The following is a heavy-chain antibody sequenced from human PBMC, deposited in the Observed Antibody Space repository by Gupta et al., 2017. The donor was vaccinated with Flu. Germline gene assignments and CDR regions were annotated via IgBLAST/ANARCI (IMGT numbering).Heavy chain of an antibody. J-gene: IGHJ4*02. D-gene: IGHD3-22*01. V-gene: IGHV3-23*01. CDR3: AKGATYYYDSSGYYYFDY. CDR1: GFTFSSYA. CDR2: ISGSGGST. Sequence: EVQLLESGGGLVQPGGSLRLSCAASGFTFSSYAMSWVRQAPGKGLEWVSAISGSGGSTYYADSVKGRFTISRDNSKNTLYLQMNSLRAEDTAVYYCAKGATYYYDSSGYYYFDYWGQGTLVTVSS.